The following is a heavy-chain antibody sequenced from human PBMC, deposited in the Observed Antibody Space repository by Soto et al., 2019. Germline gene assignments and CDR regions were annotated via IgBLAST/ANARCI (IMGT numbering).Heavy chain of an antibody. V-gene: IGHV3-53*01. D-gene: IGHD3-3*01. CDR1: GFIVSSNQ. J-gene: IGHJ4*02. CDR3: VRGPSDHKLRLVEWPYGDY. CDR2: IYSGYTT. Sequence: GGSLRLSCVASGFIVSSNQMSWVRQAPGKGLERVSVIYSGYTTYYADSVEGRFTISRDDSKNTLYLQMNSLRVEDTAVYYCVRGPSDHKLRLVEWPYGDYWGQGALVTVSS.